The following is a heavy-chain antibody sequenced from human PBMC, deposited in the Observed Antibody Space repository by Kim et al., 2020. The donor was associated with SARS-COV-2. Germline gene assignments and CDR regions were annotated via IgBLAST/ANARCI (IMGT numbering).Heavy chain of an antibody. Sequence: SVKGRVTITGDKSKSTLYLQMNSLRAEDTAVYYCARDPQVWSGYLNYFDYWGQGTLVTVSS. CDR3: ARDPQVWSGYLNYFDY. J-gene: IGHJ4*02. D-gene: IGHD3-3*01. V-gene: IGHV3-30*07.